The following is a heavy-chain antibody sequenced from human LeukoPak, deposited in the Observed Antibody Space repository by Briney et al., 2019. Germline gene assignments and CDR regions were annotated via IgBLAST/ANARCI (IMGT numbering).Heavy chain of an antibody. D-gene: IGHD2-2*02. CDR2: VIPIFGTP. CDR3: ARDDLREYCSSTSCYTIPFGFDP. Sequence: SVNVSCKASGGTLSIYAISWVRHAPGPGNEWMGGVIPIFGTPNYAQKFQGRVTITADESTSTAYMELSSLRSEDTAVYYCARDDLREYCSSTSCYTIPFGFDPWGQGTLVTVSS. V-gene: IGHV1-69*01. CDR1: GGTLSIYA. J-gene: IGHJ5*02.